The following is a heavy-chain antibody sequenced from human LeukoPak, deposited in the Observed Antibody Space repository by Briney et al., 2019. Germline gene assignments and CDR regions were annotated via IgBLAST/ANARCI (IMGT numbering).Heavy chain of an antibody. D-gene: IGHD2-21*01. V-gene: IGHV3-11*01. CDR3: ASSGMLWTHDY. Sequence: LSLTCTVSGGSISSSSYYWGWIRQPPGKGLEWVSYISSSGSTIYYADSVKGRFTISRDNAKNSLYLQMNSLRAEDTAVYYCASSGMLWTHDYWGQGTLVTVSS. CDR2: ISSSGSTI. CDR1: GGSISSSSYY. J-gene: IGHJ4*02.